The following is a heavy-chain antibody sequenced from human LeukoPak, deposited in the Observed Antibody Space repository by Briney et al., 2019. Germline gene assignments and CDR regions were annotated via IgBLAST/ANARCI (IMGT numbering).Heavy chain of an antibody. CDR2: INSDGSST. J-gene: IGHJ6*03. CDR3: ARDHYYDSSGYYSYYYYYMDV. Sequence: GGSLRLSCAASGFTFRSYWMHWVRQAPGKGLVWVSRINSDGSSTSYADSVKGRFTISRDNAKNTLYLQMNSLRAEDTAVYYCARDHYYDSSGYYSYYYYYMDVWGKGTTVTVSS. D-gene: IGHD3-22*01. CDR1: GFTFRSYW. V-gene: IGHV3-74*01.